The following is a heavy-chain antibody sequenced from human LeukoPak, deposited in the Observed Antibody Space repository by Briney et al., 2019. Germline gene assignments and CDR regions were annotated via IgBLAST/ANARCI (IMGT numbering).Heavy chain of an antibody. CDR3: ARRYDYGDY. V-gene: IGHV1-24*01. Sequence: ASVKVSCKASGYTFTSYYMHWVRQAPGKGLEWMGGFDPEDGETIYAQKFQGRVTMTEDTSTDTAYMELSSLRSEDTAVYYCARRYDYGDYWGQGTLVTVSS. D-gene: IGHD1-14*01. J-gene: IGHJ4*02. CDR1: GYTFTSYY. CDR2: FDPEDGET.